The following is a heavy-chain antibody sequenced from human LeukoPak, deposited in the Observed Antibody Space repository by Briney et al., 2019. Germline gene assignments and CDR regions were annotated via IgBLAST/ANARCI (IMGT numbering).Heavy chain of an antibody. CDR1: GFTFSSYS. CDR3: AREIAAAGPQTEERHFDY. Sequence: GGSLRLSCAASGFTFSSYSMNWVRQAPGKGLEWVSSISSSSSYIYYADSVKGRFTISRDNAKNSLYLQMNSLRAEDTAVYYCAREIAAAGPQTEERHFDYWGQGTLVTVSS. D-gene: IGHD6-13*01. J-gene: IGHJ4*02. CDR2: ISSSSSYI. V-gene: IGHV3-21*01.